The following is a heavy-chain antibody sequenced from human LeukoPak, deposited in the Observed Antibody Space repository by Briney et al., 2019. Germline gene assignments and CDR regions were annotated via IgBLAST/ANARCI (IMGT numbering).Heavy chain of an antibody. Sequence: SQTLSLTCTVSGGSISSGDYYWSWIRQPPGKGPEWIGYIYYSGSTYYNPSLKSRVTISVDTSKNQFSLKLSSVTAADTAVYYCARYRAVAGIDYWGPGTLVTVSS. V-gene: IGHV4-30-4*01. D-gene: IGHD6-19*01. CDR3: ARYRAVAGIDY. J-gene: IGHJ4*02. CDR1: GGSISSGDYY. CDR2: IYYSGST.